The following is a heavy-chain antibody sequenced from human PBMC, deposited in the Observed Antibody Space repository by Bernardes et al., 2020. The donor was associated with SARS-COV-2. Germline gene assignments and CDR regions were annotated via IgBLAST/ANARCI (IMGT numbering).Heavy chain of an antibody. Sequence: ASVKVSCKASGYTFTSYDINWVRQATGQGLEWMGWMNPNSGNTGYAQKFQGRVTMTRNTSISTAYMELSSLGSEDTAVYYCARAVGSSGYFDAFDIWGQGTMVTVSS. V-gene: IGHV1-8*01. J-gene: IGHJ3*02. D-gene: IGHD3-22*01. CDR2: MNPNSGNT. CDR1: GYTFTSYD. CDR3: ARAVGSSGYFDAFDI.